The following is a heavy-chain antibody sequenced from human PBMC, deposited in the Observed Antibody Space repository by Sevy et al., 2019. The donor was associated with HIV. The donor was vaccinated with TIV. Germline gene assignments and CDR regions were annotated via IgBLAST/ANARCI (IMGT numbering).Heavy chain of an antibody. D-gene: IGHD3-3*01. CDR3: ARGQTYYDFWSGYYGMDV. J-gene: IGHJ6*02. CDR1: GFTFSSYS. CDR2: TSSSSSYI. V-gene: IGHV3-21*01. Sequence: GGSLRLSCAASGFTFSSYSMNWVRQAPGKGLEWVSSTSSSSSYIYYADSVKGRFTISRDNAKNSLYLQMNSLRAEDTAVYYCARGQTYYDFWSGYYGMDVWGQGTTVTVSS.